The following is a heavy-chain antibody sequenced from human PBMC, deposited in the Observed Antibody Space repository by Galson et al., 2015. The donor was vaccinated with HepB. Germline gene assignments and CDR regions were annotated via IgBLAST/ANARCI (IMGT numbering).Heavy chain of an antibody. V-gene: IGHV1-18*01. CDR2: ITIHTGAT. CDR3: ARVPPGGYSLFPIFDY. Sequence: SVKVSCEASGYTFTSYASSWVRQAPGQGLEWLGCITIHTGATYPAHNLHGRGTLAPHTAPRTADMERGSLRSDDTAVYYCARVPPGGYSLFPIFDYWGQGTLVTVSS. J-gene: IGHJ4*02. CDR1: GYTFTSYA. D-gene: IGHD5-18*01.